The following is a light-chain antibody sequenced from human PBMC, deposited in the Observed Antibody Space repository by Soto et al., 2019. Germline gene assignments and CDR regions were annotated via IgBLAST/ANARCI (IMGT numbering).Light chain of an antibody. CDR2: G. CDR3: VSFAGGTYV. J-gene: IGLJ1*01. CDR1: SSNIGAGYP. Sequence: QSVLTQPPSVSGAPGQRVTISCTGSSSNIGAGYPVHWYQQLPGTAPKLLVAGNRPSGVPDRFSVSKSGASASLAITGLQAEDEADYYCVSFAGGTYVFGTGTKLTVL. V-gene: IGLV1-40*01.